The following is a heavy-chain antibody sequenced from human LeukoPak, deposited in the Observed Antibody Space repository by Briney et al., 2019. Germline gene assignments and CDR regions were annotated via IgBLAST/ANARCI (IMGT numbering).Heavy chain of an antibody. CDR1: GFTFSSYS. V-gene: IGHV4-34*01. Sequence: PGGSLRLSCAASGFTFSSYSMNWVRQAPGKGLEWMGEINHSGSTNYNPSLKSRVTISVDTSKNQFSLKLSSVTAVDAAVSYCETDAGGRAGWQRHRVGYWGQRTLVTVSS. J-gene: IGHJ4*02. CDR3: ETDAGGRAGWQRHRVGY. D-gene: IGHD4-23*01. CDR2: INHSGST.